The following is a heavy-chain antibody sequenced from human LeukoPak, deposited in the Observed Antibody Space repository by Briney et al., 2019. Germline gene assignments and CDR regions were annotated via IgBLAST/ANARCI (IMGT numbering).Heavy chain of an antibody. J-gene: IGHJ4*02. Sequence: SETLSLTCTVSGTSINYYYWSWIRQPPGKGLEWIAYVSESGNTDYNPSLKARVTVSEDTSKNQFSLKLSSVTAADTAVYYCARHPARDRYYYGSGSFGYFDYWGQGTLVTVSS. CDR1: GTSINYYY. CDR3: ARHPARDRYYYGSGSFGYFDY. V-gene: IGHV4-59*08. D-gene: IGHD3-10*01. CDR2: VSESGNT.